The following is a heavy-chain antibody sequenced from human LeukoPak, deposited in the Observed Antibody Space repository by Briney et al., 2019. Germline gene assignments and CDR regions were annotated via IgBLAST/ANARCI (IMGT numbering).Heavy chain of an antibody. CDR3: ARDHRSGMTTVSAGFDY. V-gene: IGHV4-4*07. D-gene: IGHD4-17*01. CDR2: IHTSGST. CDR1: GGSISSFY. Sequence: SETLSLTCTVSGGSISSFYWSWIRQSAGKGLEWIGRIHTSGSTNYNPSLQSRLTMSLDTSKNQFSLKLTSVTAADTAVYYCARDHRSGMTTVSAGFDYWGQGTLVTVSS. J-gene: IGHJ4*02.